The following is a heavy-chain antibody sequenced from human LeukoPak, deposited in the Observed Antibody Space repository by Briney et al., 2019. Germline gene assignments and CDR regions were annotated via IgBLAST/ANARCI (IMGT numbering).Heavy chain of an antibody. CDR1: GDSISNYY. Sequence: PSETLSLTCTVSGDSISNYYWSWIRQPAGKGLEWIGRMYTSGATNYNPSLKSRVTISVDTSKNQFSLKLSSVTAADTAVYYCARGGISYYYGSGSYYRGTEFFDYWGQGTLVTVSS. CDR2: MYTSGAT. CDR3: ARGGISYYYGSGSYYRGTEFFDY. D-gene: IGHD3-10*01. V-gene: IGHV4-4*07. J-gene: IGHJ4*02.